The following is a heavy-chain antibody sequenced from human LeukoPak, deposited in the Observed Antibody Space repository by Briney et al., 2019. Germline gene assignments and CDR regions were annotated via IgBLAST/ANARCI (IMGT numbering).Heavy chain of an antibody. J-gene: IGHJ5*02. CDR2: ITTGRGET. V-gene: IGHV1-3*04. CDR1: GYTFTDYA. Sequence: ASVKVSCKASGYTFTDYALHWVRQAPGQSLEWMGWITTGRGETRYSQEFQRRITFTRDTSASTVYMDLSDLRSDDTAVYYCARDTHWFDPWGQGTLVTVSS. CDR3: ARDTHWFDP.